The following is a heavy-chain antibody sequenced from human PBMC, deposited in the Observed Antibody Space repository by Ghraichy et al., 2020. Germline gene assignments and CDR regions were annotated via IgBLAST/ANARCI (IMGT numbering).Heavy chain of an antibody. CDR1: GFTFSSYW. CDR3: VRELSGCGGDCLYR. V-gene: IGHV3-74*01. CDR2: INSDGSST. Sequence: GGSLRLSCAASGFTFSSYWMHWVRQVPGKGLVWVSRINSDGSSTSYADSVEGRFTISRDNARNTLYLQMNSLRDEDTSVYYCVRELSGCGGDCLYRWGRGILVTVSS. J-gene: IGHJ5*02. D-gene: IGHD2-21*02.